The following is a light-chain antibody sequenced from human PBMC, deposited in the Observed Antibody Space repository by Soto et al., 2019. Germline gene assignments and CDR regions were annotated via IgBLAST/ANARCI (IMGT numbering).Light chain of an antibody. V-gene: IGKV3D-20*02. CDR2: GAS. CDR3: QQRSNWPTWT. CDR1: QSVSSSF. J-gene: IGKJ1*01. Sequence: EIVLAQSPGTLSLSPGESATLSCRASQSVSSSFLAWYQQKAGQAPRLLIYGASRRATGIPDRFSGSGSGTDFTLTISRLEPEDFAVYYCQQRSNWPTWTFGQGTKVDIK.